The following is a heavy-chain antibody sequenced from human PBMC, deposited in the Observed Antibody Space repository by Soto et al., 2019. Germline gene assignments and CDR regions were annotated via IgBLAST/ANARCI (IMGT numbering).Heavy chain of an antibody. J-gene: IGHJ3*02. V-gene: IGHV3-21*01. CDR2: ISSSSSYI. Sequence: GGSLRLSCAASGFTFSSYSMNWVRQAPGKGLEWVSSISSSSSYIYYADSVKGRFTISRDNAKNSLYLQMNSLRAEDTAVYYCARDCSGYGYCHGAFDIWGQGTMVTVSS. CDR1: GFTFSSYS. D-gene: IGHD5-12*01. CDR3: ARDCSGYGYCHGAFDI.